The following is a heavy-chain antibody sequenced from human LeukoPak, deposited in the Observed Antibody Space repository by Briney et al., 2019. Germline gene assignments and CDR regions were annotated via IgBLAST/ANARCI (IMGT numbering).Heavy chain of an antibody. Sequence: PSETLSLTCTVSGGSISSYYWSWIRQPPGKGLEWIGYIYYSGSTNSNPSLNSRVTISLDTSKNQFSLKLRSVTAADTATYYCARDDGGVGATDYWGQGTLVTVSS. D-gene: IGHD1-26*01. CDR1: GGSISSYY. V-gene: IGHV4-59*01. CDR3: ARDDGGVGATDY. J-gene: IGHJ4*02. CDR2: IYYSGST.